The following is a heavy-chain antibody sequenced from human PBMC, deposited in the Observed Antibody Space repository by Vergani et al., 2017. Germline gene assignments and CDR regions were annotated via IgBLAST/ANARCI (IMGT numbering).Heavy chain of an antibody. CDR2: IYWDDDK. Sequence: QITLKESGPTLVKPTQTLTLTCTFSGFSLSTSGVGVGWIRQPPGKALEWLALIYWDDDKRYSPSLKSRLTITKDTSKYQVVLTMTNMDPVDTATYYCAHEESYGDYYYLFDYWGQGTLVTVSS. D-gene: IGHD4-17*01. CDR1: GFSLSTSGVG. J-gene: IGHJ4*02. CDR3: AHEESYGDYYYLFDY. V-gene: IGHV2-5*02.